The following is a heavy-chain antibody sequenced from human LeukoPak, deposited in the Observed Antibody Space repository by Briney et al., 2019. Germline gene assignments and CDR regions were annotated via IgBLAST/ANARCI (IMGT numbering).Heavy chain of an antibody. V-gene: IGHV3-74*01. D-gene: IGHD3/OR15-3a*01. Sequence: GGSLRLSCAASGFTFSSYWMHWVRQAPGKGLVWVSRIYTGATYYADSVKGRFTISRDNAKNTLYLQLNSLRAEDTTVYYCVRGGTGYGNFDYWGQGTLVTVSS. J-gene: IGHJ4*02. CDR2: IYTGAT. CDR1: GFTFSSYW. CDR3: VRGGTGYGNFDY.